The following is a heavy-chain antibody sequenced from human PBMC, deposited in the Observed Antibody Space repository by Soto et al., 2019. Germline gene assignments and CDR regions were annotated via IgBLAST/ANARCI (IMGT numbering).Heavy chain of an antibody. CDR2: ISSSGSTI. V-gene: IGHV3-48*03. J-gene: IGHJ2*01. CDR1: GFTFSSYE. CDR3: ASIGYCTNGVCYNHWYFDL. D-gene: IGHD2-8*01. Sequence: EVQLVESGGGLVQPGGSLRLSCAASGFTFSSYEMNWVRQAPGKGLEWVSYISSSGSTIYYADSVKGRFTISRDNDENSLYLQMNSLRAEDTAVYYCASIGYCTNGVCYNHWYFDLWGRGTLVTVSS.